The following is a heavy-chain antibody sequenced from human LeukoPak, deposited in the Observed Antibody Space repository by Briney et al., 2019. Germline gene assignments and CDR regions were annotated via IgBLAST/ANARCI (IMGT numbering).Heavy chain of an antibody. Sequence: PGRSLRLSCTASGFTFGDYAVSWVRQAPGKGLEWVGFIRSKAYGGTTEYAASVKGRFTISRDDSKSIAYLQMNSLKTEDTAVYYCTRVVDYYDSSGYYYPYYYYYGMDVWGQGTTVTVSS. CDR3: TRVVDYYDSSGYYYPYYYYYGMDV. J-gene: IGHJ6*02. CDR2: IRSKAYGGTT. D-gene: IGHD3-22*01. V-gene: IGHV3-49*04. CDR1: GFTFGDYA.